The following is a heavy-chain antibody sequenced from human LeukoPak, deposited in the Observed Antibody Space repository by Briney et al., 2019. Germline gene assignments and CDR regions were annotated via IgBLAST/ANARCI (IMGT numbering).Heavy chain of an antibody. Sequence: GGSLRLSCAASGFTVSSNYMSWVRQAPGKGLEWVSVIYSGGSTYYADSVKGRFTISRDNSKNTLYLQMNSLRAEDTAVYYCARLPLGYCSGGSCLDYWGQGTLVTVSS. CDR2: IYSGGST. CDR3: ARLPLGYCSGGSCLDY. CDR1: GFTVSSNY. V-gene: IGHV3-66*01. J-gene: IGHJ4*02. D-gene: IGHD2-15*01.